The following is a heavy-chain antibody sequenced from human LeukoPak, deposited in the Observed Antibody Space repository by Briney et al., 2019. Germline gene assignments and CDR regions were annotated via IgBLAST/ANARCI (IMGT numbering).Heavy chain of an antibody. D-gene: IGHD1-1*01. V-gene: IGHV3-64D*06. Sequence: GGSLRLSCSASGFTFTSHVMHWVRQAPGKGLQYVSGISMNVQTTYYAGSVKGRFTISRDSSKNTVYLQMNSLTAEDTAVYYCVREGLERRTNFDYWGQGTLVSVS. CDR3: VREGLERRTNFDY. CDR1: GFTFTSHV. CDR2: ISMNVQTT. J-gene: IGHJ4*02.